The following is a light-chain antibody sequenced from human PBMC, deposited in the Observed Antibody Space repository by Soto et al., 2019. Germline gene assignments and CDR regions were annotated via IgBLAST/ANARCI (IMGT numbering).Light chain of an antibody. CDR2: GDS. J-gene: IGLJ1*01. Sequence: QSVLTQPPSVSCAPGQRVTISCTGSSSNIGAGYHVHWYQQLPGAAPKLLIFGDSNRPSGVPDRFSGSKSGTSASLAITGLQADDEADYYCQSSDSRLSGSDVFGTGTKVTAL. CDR1: SSNIGAGYH. CDR3: QSSDSRLSGSDV. V-gene: IGLV1-40*01.